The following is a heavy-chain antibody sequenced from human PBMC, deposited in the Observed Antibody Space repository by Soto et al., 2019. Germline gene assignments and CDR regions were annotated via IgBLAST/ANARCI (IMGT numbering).Heavy chain of an antibody. Sequence: VQLVESGGSLVQPGGSLRLSCAASGFTFSSYGMHWVRQAPGKGLEWVAVISYDGSNKYYADSVKGRFTISRDNSKNTLYLQMNSLRAEDTAVYYCAKDKDSSGSLYYGMDVWGQGTTVTVSS. CDR2: ISYDGSNK. V-gene: IGHV3-30*18. J-gene: IGHJ6*02. CDR1: GFTFSSYG. D-gene: IGHD3-22*01. CDR3: AKDKDSSGSLYYGMDV.